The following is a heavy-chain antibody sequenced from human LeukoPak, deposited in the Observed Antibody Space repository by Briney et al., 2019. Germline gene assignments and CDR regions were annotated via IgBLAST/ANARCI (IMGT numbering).Heavy chain of an antibody. J-gene: IGHJ3*02. CDR3: ARDPLRYFDSHAFDI. CDR1: GFTFCSYG. CDR2: ISYDGSNK. D-gene: IGHD3-9*01. Sequence: GRSQRLSCAASGFTFCSYGMHWVRQAPGKGLEWVAVISYDGSNKYYADSVKGRFTISRDNSKNTLYLQMNSLRAEDTAVYYCARDPLRYFDSHAFDIWGQGTMVTVSS. V-gene: IGHV3-30*03.